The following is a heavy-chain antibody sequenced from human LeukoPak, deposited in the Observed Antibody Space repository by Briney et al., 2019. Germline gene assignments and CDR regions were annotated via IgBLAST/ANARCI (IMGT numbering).Heavy chain of an antibody. D-gene: IGHD3-16*01. CDR3: ARGFESSTSYVSDFDF. CDR1: GGTFSRYG. J-gene: IGHJ4*02. Sequence: SVKVSCKASGGTFSRYGISWVRQAPGHGLEWMGRVIPILCITNYAQKFQGRVTITADKSTTTAYMELSSLRSEDTAVYFCARGFESSTSYVSDFDFWGQGSLVTVSS. CDR2: VIPILCIT. V-gene: IGHV1-69*04.